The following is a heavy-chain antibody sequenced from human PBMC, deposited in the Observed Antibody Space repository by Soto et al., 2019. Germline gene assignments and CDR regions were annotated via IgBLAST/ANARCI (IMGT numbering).Heavy chain of an antibody. D-gene: IGHD6-6*01. CDR2: VSGNGGST. V-gene: IGHV3-23*01. CDR1: GFTFSNYA. J-gene: IGHJ6*02. Sequence: GGSLRLSCAASGFTFSNYALGWVRQSPGKGLEWVLGVSGNGGSTYYADSVKGRFTIPRDNSKNTVYVQMNSLRAEDTAVYYCARYAYSSSSDYYYGMDVWGQGTTVTVSS. CDR3: ARYAYSSSSDYYYGMDV.